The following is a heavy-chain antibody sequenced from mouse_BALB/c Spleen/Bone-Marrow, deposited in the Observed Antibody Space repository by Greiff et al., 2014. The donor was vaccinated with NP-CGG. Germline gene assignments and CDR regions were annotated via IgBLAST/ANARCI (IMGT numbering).Heavy chain of an antibody. J-gene: IGHJ2*01. V-gene: IGHV1-87*01. Sequence: QVQLQQSGAELARPGASVKLSCKASGYTFTSYWMQWVKQRPGQGLEWIGAIYPGDGDTRYTQKFKGKATLTADKSSSTAYMQLSSVASEDSAVYYCARDEHYFDYGGQGTTLTVSS. CDR2: IYPGDGDT. CDR1: GYTFTSYW. CDR3: ARDEHYFDY.